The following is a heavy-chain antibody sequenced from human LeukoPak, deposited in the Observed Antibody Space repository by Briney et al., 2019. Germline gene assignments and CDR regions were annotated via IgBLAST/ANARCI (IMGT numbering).Heavy chain of an antibody. CDR1: GFTFSSYG. CDR3: AKDQYDRSGYYSEPLDY. D-gene: IGHD3-22*01. CDR2: ISYDGSNK. J-gene: IGHJ4*02. Sequence: GGSLRLSCAASGFTFSSYGMHWVRQAPGKGLEWVAVISYDGSNKYYADSVKGRFTISRDNSKNTLYLQMNSLRAEDTAVYYRAKDQYDRSGYYSEPLDYWGQGTLVTVSS. V-gene: IGHV3-30*18.